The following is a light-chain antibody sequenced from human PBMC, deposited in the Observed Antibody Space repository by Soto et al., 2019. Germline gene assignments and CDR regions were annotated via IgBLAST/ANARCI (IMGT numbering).Light chain of an antibody. CDR1: QSVSIS. V-gene: IGKV3-15*01. CDR3: QQYDSWPRT. J-gene: IGKJ1*01. CDR2: GAS. Sequence: EVVLTQSPGTLSLSPGERATLSCRASQSVSISLAWYQQKPGQAPRLLIYGASTRATGIPARFSGSGSGTEFTLTISSLQSEDFAVYYCQQYDSWPRTFGQGTKVEIK.